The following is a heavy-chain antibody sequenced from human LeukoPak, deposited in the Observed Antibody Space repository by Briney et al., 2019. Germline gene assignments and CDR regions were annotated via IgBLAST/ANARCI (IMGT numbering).Heavy chain of an antibody. J-gene: IGHJ1*01. D-gene: IGHD3-10*01. V-gene: IGHV4-59*01. CDR1: GGSISSYY. CDR3: VRGSGSKVFQH. Sequence: SETLSLTCTVSGGSISSYYWSWIRQPPGKGLEWIGYIYYSGSTNYNPSLKSRVTISVDTSKNQFSLKLSSVTAADTAVYYCVRGSGSKVFQHWGQGTLVTVSS. CDR2: IYYSGST.